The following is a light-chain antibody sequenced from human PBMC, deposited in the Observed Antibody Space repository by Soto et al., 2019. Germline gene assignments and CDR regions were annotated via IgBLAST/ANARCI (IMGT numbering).Light chain of an antibody. V-gene: IGLV2-14*01. CDR3: SLYTSRSTGYV. Sequence: QSALTQPASLSGSTGQSITISCPGISSDVGGYNYVSWYQQHPGKAPKLMIYEVSNRPSGVSNCFSGSKSGNTASLTISGLQAEDETEYYSSLYTSRSTGYV. J-gene: IGLJ1*01. CDR1: SSDVGGYNY. CDR2: EVS.